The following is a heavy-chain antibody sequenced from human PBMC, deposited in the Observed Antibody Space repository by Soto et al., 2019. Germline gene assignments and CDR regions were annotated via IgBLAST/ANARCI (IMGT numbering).Heavy chain of an antibody. CDR1: GFTFGSYA. CDR2: ISYDGSKK. CDR3: AKAIENYSTGYYKPFYYFGVDV. Sequence: VHLVESGGGVVQPGRTLRLSCAASGFTFGSYAMHWVRQAPGKGLEWVAGISYDGSKKYYGESVKGRFTISSDNSKNTLYLQMNSLRVEDTAVYYCAKAIENYSTGYYKPFYYFGVDVWGQGTTVTVSS. D-gene: IGHD3-22*01. J-gene: IGHJ6*02. V-gene: IGHV3-30*18.